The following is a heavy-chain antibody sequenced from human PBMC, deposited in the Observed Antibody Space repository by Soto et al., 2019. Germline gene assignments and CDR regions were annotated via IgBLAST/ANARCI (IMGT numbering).Heavy chain of an antibody. Sequence: KPSETLSLTCTVSGGSISSYYWSWIRQPPGKGLEWIGYIYYSGSTNYNPSIKSRVTISVDTSKNQFSLKLSSVTAADSAVYYCASRVLCDIDVWGQGTTVTVSS. CDR2: IYYSGST. J-gene: IGHJ6*02. CDR3: ASRVLCDIDV. V-gene: IGHV4-59*01. CDR1: GGSISSYY. D-gene: IGHD2-21*01.